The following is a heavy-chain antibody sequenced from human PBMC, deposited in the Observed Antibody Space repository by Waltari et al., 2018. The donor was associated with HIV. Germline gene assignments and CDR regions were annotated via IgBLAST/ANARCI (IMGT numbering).Heavy chain of an antibody. J-gene: IGHJ4*02. Sequence: QVQLAESGGGVVQPGRSLRLSCATSGFTFSSYGMHWVRQARGKGLGCVAVIWYDGSTRNYAESVKGRVTISRDNSKKTVYLQMTSLRPEDTAVYYCARGQRNSLTVVAPFDHWGQGTLVTVSS. CDR2: IWYDGSTR. CDR3: ARGQRNSLTVVAPFDH. D-gene: IGHD3-22*01. V-gene: IGHV3-33*01. CDR1: GFTFSSYG.